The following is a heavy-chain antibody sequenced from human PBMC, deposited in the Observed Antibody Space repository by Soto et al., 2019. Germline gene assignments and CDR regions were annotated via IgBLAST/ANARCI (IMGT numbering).Heavy chain of an antibody. D-gene: IGHD3-9*01. V-gene: IGHV3-53*01. Sequence: SLRLSCAASGFTVSSNYMSWVRQAPGKGLEWVSVIYSGGSTYYADSVKGRFTISRDNSKNTLYLQMNSLRAEDTAVYYCARDRYYDILTGPLRGYYYYGMDVWGQGTTVTVSS. CDR2: IYSGGST. CDR3: ARDRYYDILTGPLRGYYYYGMDV. J-gene: IGHJ6*02. CDR1: GFTVSSNY.